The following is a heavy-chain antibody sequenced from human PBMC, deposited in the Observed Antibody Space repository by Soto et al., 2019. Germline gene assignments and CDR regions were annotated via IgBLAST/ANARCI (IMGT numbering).Heavy chain of an antibody. CDR2: ISAYNGNT. D-gene: IGHD2-15*01. Sequence: QVQLVQSGAEVKKPGASVKVSCKASGYTFTSYGISWVRQAPGQGLEWMGWISAYNGNTNYAQKLQGRVTMTTDTSTSTGYMELRSLRSDDTAVYYCASFIVVVVAAQPLLVDWGQGTLVTVSS. J-gene: IGHJ4*02. CDR1: GYTFTSYG. CDR3: ASFIVVVVAAQPLLVD. V-gene: IGHV1-18*01.